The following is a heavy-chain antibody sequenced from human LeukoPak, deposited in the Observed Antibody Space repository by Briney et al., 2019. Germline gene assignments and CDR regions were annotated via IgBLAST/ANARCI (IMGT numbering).Heavy chain of an antibody. J-gene: IGHJ4*02. CDR2: IFHTGSA. V-gene: IGHV4-59*08. CDR1: GDSIRSFF. D-gene: IGHD2-8*01. Sequence: KTSETLSLTCTVSGDSIRSFFWSWIRQPPGKGLEWIGYIFHTGSANYNPSLKSRVTMSVDTSKNQFSLRLSSVTAADTAVYYCVRQPYTSGAYYFDYWGQGTLVTVSS. CDR3: VRQPYTSGAYYFDY.